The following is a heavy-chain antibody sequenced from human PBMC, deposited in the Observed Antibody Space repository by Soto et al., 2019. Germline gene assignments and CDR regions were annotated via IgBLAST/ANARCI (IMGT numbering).Heavy chain of an antibody. D-gene: IGHD2-21*01. J-gene: IGHJ4*02. Sequence: SWVRQAPGQGLEWMGWISAYNGNTNYAQKLQGRVTMTTDTSTSTVYMELRNLRSDDTAVYYCARDNGGGDLDSSGQGTLVTVSS. CDR2: ISAYNGNT. CDR3: ARDNGGGDLDS. V-gene: IGHV1-18*01.